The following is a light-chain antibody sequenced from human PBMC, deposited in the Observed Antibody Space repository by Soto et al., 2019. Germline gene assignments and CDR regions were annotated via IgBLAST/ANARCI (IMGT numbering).Light chain of an antibody. J-gene: IGKJ4*01. Sequence: DLVMIQSPLSLPVTPGEPASISCRSSQILLHSNGHNYVDWDVQKPGDSQQLLIYLGSNRASGVADRFSASLSVTDFTLKIIRVEAEDVGGYYGGQGLQTAFTVGGGTKVEI. CDR1: QILLHSNGHNY. CDR2: LGS. V-gene: IGKV2-28*01. CDR3: GQGLQTAFT.